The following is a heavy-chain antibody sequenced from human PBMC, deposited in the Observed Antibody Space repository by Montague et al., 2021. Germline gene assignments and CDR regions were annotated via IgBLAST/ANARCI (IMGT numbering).Heavy chain of an antibody. CDR2: NEK. Sequence: NEKFYVDSVKGRFTISRDNAKNSLYLQMYSLRAEDTAVYFCARDNIVLVPLAIFYYSWGQGNLVTVSS. D-gene: IGHD2/OR15-2a*01. J-gene: IGHJ4*02. V-gene: IGHV3-7*01. CDR3: ARDNIVLVPLAIFYYS.